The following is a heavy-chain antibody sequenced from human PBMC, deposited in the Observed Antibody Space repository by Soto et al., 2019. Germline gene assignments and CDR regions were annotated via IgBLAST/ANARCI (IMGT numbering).Heavy chain of an antibody. CDR1: GFTFSSYS. D-gene: IGHD6-13*01. V-gene: IGHV3-48*01. CDR2: INSGGHIV. J-gene: IGHJ5*02. CDR3: ARGCSGSCWFEH. Sequence: EVQLVESGGGLVQPGGSLRLSCAASGFTFSSYSMAWVRQAPGKGLEWLSYINSGGHIVAYGESAKGRFTVSRDNAKNLLYLQLSNLRAEDTAVDSCARGCSGSCWFEHWGQGTLVTVSS.